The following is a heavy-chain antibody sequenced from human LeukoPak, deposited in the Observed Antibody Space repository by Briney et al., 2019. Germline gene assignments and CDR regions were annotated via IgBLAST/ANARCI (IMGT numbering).Heavy chain of an antibody. CDR3: AREWQGGIAAAGTRIEGDY. CDR1: GFSVSGCW. V-gene: IGHV3-7*01. Sequence: GGSLRLSCAVSGFSVSGCWMTWVRQAPGKGLEWVANIKQDGSEKNYVDSVKGRFTISRDNAENSLFLQMNSLRVEDTAVYYCAREWQGGIAAAGTRIEGDYWGQGTLVAVSS. D-gene: IGHD6-13*01. CDR2: IKQDGSEK. J-gene: IGHJ4*02.